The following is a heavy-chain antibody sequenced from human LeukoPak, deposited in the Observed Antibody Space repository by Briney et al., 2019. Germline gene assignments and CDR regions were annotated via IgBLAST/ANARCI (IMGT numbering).Heavy chain of an antibody. V-gene: IGHV4-39*01. CDR3: ARNHQAHWGSYWYFDL. Sequence: SETLSLTCTVSGGSISSSSYYWGRIRQPPRNGLEWIGTFYYSGSTYYNPSLKSRVTISVDTSKNQFPLKLSSVTAADTAVYYCARNHQAHWGSYWYFDLWGRGTLVSVSS. J-gene: IGHJ2*01. D-gene: IGHD7-27*01. CDR2: FYYSGST. CDR1: GGSISSSSYY.